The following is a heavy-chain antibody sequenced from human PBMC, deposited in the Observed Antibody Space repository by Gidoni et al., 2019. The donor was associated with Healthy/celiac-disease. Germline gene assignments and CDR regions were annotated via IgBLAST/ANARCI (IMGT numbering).Heavy chain of an antibody. D-gene: IGHD2-2*02. Sequence: EVRLVESGGGLVKPGGSLRLSCAASGFTFSSYSMNWVRQAPGKGLEWVSSISSSSSYIYYADSVKGRFTISRDNAKNSLYLQMNSLRAEDTAVYYCARDGPLKIVPAAIPPSDAFDIWGQGTMVTVSS. V-gene: IGHV3-21*01. J-gene: IGHJ3*02. CDR3: ARDGPLKIVPAAIPPSDAFDI. CDR2: ISSSSSYI. CDR1: GFTFSSYS.